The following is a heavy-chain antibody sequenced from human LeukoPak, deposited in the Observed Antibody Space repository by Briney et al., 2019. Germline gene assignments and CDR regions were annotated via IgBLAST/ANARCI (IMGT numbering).Heavy chain of an antibody. CDR2: SIPTFGTA. V-gene: IGHV1-69*05. CDR1: GGTFSSYA. J-gene: IGHJ6*03. D-gene: IGHD6-13*01. Sequence: ASVKVSCKASGGTFSSYAFSWVRQAPGQGLEWMGGSIPTFGTANYAQKFQGRVIITTDESTSTVYMEVSSLRSEDTAVYYCARLIGAAGTDPYYYYYMDVWDKGTTVTVSS. CDR3: ARLIGAAGTDPYYYYYMDV.